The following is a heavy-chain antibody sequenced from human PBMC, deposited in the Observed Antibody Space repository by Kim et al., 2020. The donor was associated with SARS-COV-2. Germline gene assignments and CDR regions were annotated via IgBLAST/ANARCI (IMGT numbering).Heavy chain of an antibody. CDR3: ARAPSMTAMVPNPYYYG. V-gene: IGHV3-64*01. CDR2: ISSNGGST. J-gene: IGHJ6*01. CDR1: GFTFSSYA. D-gene: IGHD5-18*01. Sequence: GWSLRLSCAASGFTFSSYAMHWVRQAPGKGLEYVSAISSNGGSTYYANSVKGRFTISRDNSKNTLYLQMGSLRAEDMAVYYCARAPSMTAMVPNPYYYG.